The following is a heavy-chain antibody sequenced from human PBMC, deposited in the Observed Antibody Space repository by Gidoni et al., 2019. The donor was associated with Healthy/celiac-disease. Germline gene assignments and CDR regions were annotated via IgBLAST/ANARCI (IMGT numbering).Heavy chain of an antibody. Sequence: EVQLVESGGGLVKPGGSLRLSCSASGFTFISYSSNWVRQAQGKGLEWLSYISSSSSTIYYADTVKGRFTSARDNAKNSLYLQMNSRGDEDTAEYYCARDWGLGVATTKVRYWGQGTLVTVSS. D-gene: IGHD5-12*01. J-gene: IGHJ4*02. CDR1: GFTFISYS. V-gene: IGHV3-48*02. CDR2: ISSSSSTI. CDR3: ARDWGLGVATTKVRY.